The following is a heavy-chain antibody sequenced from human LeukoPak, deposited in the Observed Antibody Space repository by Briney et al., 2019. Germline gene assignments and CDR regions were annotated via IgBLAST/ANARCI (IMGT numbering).Heavy chain of an antibody. CDR1: GFTFSTYA. CDR3: AAYYCGSGSEYSDY. V-gene: IGHV3-64*01. CDR2: ISANGVST. D-gene: IGHD3-10*01. J-gene: IGHJ4*02. Sequence: GGSLRLSCAASGFTFSTYAMHWVRQAPGKGLEYVSAISANGVSTYYANSVKGRFTISRDNSKNTVYLQMGSLRPEDTAVYYCAAYYCGSGSEYSDYWGQGTLVTVSS.